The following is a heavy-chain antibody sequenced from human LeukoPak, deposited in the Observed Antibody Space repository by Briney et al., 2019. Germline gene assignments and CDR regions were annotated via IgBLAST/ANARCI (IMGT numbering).Heavy chain of an antibody. D-gene: IGHD3-10*01. CDR2: LYYTGST. J-gene: IGHJ4*02. Sequence: SETLSLTCTVSGDSITNNKYYWGWIRQPPGKGLEWIGILYYTGSTDFSPSLKSRLTMSVDTSKNQFSLKLGSVTAADTAVYYCARVRQFGEWAFDYWGQGTLVTVSS. CDR3: ARVRQFGEWAFDY. V-gene: IGHV4-39*07. CDR1: GDSITNNKYY.